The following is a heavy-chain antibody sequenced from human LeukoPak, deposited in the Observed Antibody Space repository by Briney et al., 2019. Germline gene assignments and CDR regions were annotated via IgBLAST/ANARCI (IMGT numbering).Heavy chain of an antibody. CDR3: AKWGDYDILTGYYVSDF. J-gene: IGHJ4*02. Sequence: GGSLGLSCAASGFIFRNYAMSWVRQAPGKGLEWVSAITGSGDTSYYADSVKDRFTISRDNSKNTLYVEMNTLRAEDTAVYYCAKWGDYDILTGYYVSDFWGQGTLVTVSS. D-gene: IGHD3-9*01. CDR2: ITGSGDTS. V-gene: IGHV3-23*01. CDR1: GFIFRNYA.